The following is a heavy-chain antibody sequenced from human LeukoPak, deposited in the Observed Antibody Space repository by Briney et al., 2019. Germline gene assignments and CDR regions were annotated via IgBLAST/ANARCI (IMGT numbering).Heavy chain of an antibody. J-gene: IGHJ5*02. Sequence: GGSLRLSCAAAGLTFSTNSMNWVRQAPGKGLEWVSYISFSSSTIYYADSVKGRFTISRDNSKNTLYLQMNSLRAEDTAVYYCAKDVTMAGSGWYGDWFDPWGQGTLVTVSS. CDR1: GLTFSTNS. CDR2: ISFSSSTI. D-gene: IGHD6-19*01. CDR3: AKDVTMAGSGWYGDWFDP. V-gene: IGHV3-48*01.